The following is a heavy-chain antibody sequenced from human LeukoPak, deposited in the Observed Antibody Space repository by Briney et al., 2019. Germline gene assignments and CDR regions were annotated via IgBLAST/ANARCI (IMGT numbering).Heavy chain of an antibody. CDR3: AREDSYGLGDFSY. D-gene: IGHD5-18*01. V-gene: IGHV1-18*01. CDR1: GYTFTSYG. J-gene: IGHJ1*01. CDR2: ISAYNGNT. Sequence: GASVKVAGKASGYTFTSYGISWVRQAPGQGLEWMGWISAYNGNTNYAQKLQGRVTMTTDTSTSTAYMELRSLSSDDTAVYYCAREDSYGLGDFSYWCQGPLASASS.